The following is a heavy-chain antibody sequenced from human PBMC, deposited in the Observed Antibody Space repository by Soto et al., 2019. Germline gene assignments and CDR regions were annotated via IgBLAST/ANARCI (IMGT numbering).Heavy chain of an antibody. Sequence: EVQLVESGGDLVQPGGSLRLSCAASGFTFGNYWMHWVRQAPGKGLVWVSRINGDGTGTNYADSVKGQFTISRDNAKNTLYLQMNSLRAEDTAVYYCGRGASGSYRLDYWGQGTLVTVSS. V-gene: IGHV3-74*01. CDR3: GRGASGSYRLDY. CDR2: INGDGTGT. J-gene: IGHJ4*02. CDR1: GFTFGNYW. D-gene: IGHD3-10*01.